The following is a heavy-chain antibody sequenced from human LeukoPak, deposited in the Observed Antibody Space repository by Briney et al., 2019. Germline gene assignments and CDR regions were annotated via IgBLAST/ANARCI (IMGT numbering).Heavy chain of an antibody. CDR3: ARSSNGDYANTDFQH. D-gene: IGHD4-17*01. Sequence: PSETLSLTCAVYGGSFSGYYWSWIRQPPGKGLEWIGSIYHSGSTYYNPSLKSRVTISVDTSKNQFSLKLSSVTAADTAVYYCARSSNGDYANTDFQHWGQGTLVTVSS. J-gene: IGHJ1*01. CDR2: IYHSGST. CDR1: GGSFSGYY. V-gene: IGHV4-34*01.